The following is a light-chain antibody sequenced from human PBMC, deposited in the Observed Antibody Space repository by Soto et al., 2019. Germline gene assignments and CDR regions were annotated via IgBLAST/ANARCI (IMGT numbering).Light chain of an antibody. V-gene: IGKV3-15*01. CDR3: RQYNNWPTRT. Sequence: EIVMAHSPATGYVCPGVKATLFFRASQSISNNXAWYPEKPGQAPTLLIYGASTRATGIPARFSGGGSGTEFTLTISSLQSEDFAVYYCRQYNNWPTRTFGQGTRLEIK. CDR2: GAS. CDR1: QSISNN. J-gene: IGKJ5*01.